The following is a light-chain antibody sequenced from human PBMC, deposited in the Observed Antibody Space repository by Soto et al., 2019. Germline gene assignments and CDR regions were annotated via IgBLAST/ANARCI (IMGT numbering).Light chain of an antibody. V-gene: IGLV2-11*01. CDR3: CSYAGSYTLRV. J-gene: IGLJ2*01. Sequence: QAVVTQPRSVSGSPGQSVTISCTGTSSDVGGYNYVSWYQQHPGKAPKLMIYDVSKRPSGVPDRFSGSKSGNTASLTISGLQAEDEADYYCCSYAGSYTLRVFGGGTKLTVL. CDR2: DVS. CDR1: SSDVGGYNY.